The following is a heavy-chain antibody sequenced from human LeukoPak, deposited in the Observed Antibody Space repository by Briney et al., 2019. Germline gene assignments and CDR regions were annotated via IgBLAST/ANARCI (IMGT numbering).Heavy chain of an antibody. V-gene: IGHV1-2*02. CDR1: GYTFTGYY. Sequence: ASVKVSCKASGYTFTGYYMHWVRQAPGQGLEWMGWINPNRGGTNYAQKFQGRVTMTRDTSIRTAYMQLSRLRSDHTPVYYCPRSLCFGELCWFDPWGQGTLVTVSS. CDR3: PRSLCFGELCWFDP. D-gene: IGHD3-10*01. CDR2: INPNRGGT. J-gene: IGHJ5*02.